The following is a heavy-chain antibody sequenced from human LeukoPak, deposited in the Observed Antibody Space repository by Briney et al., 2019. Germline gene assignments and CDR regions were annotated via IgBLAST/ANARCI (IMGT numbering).Heavy chain of an antibody. J-gene: IGHJ4*02. V-gene: IGHV1-18*01. CDR1: VYTFTSYG. CDR2: ISAYNVNT. Sequence: ASVKVSCKASVYTFTSYGISWVRQAPGQRLEGMGWISAYNVNTKYAQKLQGRVSMTTDTSTSTAYMELRSLRSDATPVYYCASGPYCSGGSCYSHYFDYWGQGTLVTVSS. D-gene: IGHD2-15*01. CDR3: ASGPYCSGGSCYSHYFDY.